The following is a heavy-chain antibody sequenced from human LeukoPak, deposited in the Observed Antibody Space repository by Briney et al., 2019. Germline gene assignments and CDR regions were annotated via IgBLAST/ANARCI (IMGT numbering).Heavy chain of an antibody. CDR3: ARLRSGSTPPPPHYYYGLDV. V-gene: IGHV4-59*01. CDR2: IFYSGSA. Sequence: SSETLSLTRTVSGGSINDFYWTWIRQPPGKGLEWIGYIFYSGSANSNPSLESRVTISVDTSKNQFSLKLSSVTAADTAAYYCARLRSGSTPPPPHYYYGLDVWGQGTTVIVSS. D-gene: IGHD1-26*01. CDR1: GGSINDFY. J-gene: IGHJ6*02.